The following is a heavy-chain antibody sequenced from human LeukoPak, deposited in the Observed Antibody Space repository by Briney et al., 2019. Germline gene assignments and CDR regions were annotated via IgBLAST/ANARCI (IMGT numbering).Heavy chain of an antibody. J-gene: IGHJ3*02. Sequence: GGSLRLSCAASGFTFSNYAMSWVRQAPEKGLEWVPVISTSGATTYNADSVKGRFTISRNNSKNTLYLHMNSLRAEDTAVYYCAKLDSGNYWGAFDIWGQGTMVTVSS. CDR2: ISTSGATT. D-gene: IGHD1-26*01. V-gene: IGHV3-23*01. CDR1: GFTFSNYA. CDR3: AKLDSGNYWGAFDI.